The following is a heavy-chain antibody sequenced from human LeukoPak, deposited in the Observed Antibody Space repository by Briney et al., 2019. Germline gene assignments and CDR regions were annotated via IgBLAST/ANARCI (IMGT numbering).Heavy chain of an antibody. D-gene: IGHD2-21*02. CDR2: VHHTGAT. V-gene: IGHV4-39*01. J-gene: IGHJ4*02. Sequence: SETLSLTCTVSGGSITSDNDHWDWIRQPPGNGLEWIGSVHHTGATYYNPSLRSRVTISVDTSKNQFSLKVTSVTAADTAAYYCARRLSYYDYWGQGTLVTVSS. CDR3: ARRLSYYDY. CDR1: GGSITSDNDH.